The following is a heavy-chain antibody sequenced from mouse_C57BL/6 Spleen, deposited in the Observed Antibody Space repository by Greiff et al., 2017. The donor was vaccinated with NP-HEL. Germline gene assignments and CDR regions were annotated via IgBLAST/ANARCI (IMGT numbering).Heavy chain of an antibody. CDR1: GYTFTSYW. J-gene: IGHJ4*01. Sequence: QVQLQQSGAELVKPGASVKMSCKASGYTFTSYWITWVKQRPGQGLEWIGDIYPGSGSTNYNEKFKSKATLTVDTSSSTAYMQLSSLTSEDSAVYCCAKEGGLGSSYEAMDYWGQGTSVTVSS. CDR3: AKEGGLGSSYEAMDY. D-gene: IGHD1-1*01. CDR2: IYPGSGST. V-gene: IGHV1-55*01.